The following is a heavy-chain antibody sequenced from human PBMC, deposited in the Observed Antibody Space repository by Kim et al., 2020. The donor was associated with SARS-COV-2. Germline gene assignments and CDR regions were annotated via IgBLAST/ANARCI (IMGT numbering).Heavy chain of an antibody. CDR2: TYYSGVT. CDR3: ARTHENYDSWYDP. Sequence: SETLSLTCSVSGGSMNRDDSWSWIRPSPGTGLEWIGYTYYSGVTLYNPSLKSRLTISVDKSNNQFSLTLSSVTAADTAVYYCARTHENYDSWYDPWGQGTLVIVSS. D-gene: IGHD3-9*01. CDR1: GGSMNRDDS. V-gene: IGHV4-30-4*01. J-gene: IGHJ5*02.